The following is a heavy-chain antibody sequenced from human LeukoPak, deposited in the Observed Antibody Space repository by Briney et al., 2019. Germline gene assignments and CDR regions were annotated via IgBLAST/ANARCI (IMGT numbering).Heavy chain of an antibody. Sequence: GESLKISCKGSGYSFTSYWIGWVRQMPGKGLEWMGIIYPGDSDTRYSPSFQGQVTISADNSISTAYLQWSSLKASDTAMYYCALTSSSWYYWFDPWGQGTLVTVSS. J-gene: IGHJ5*02. CDR2: IYPGDSDT. V-gene: IGHV5-51*01. D-gene: IGHD6-13*01. CDR1: GYSFTSYW. CDR3: ALTSSSWYYWFDP.